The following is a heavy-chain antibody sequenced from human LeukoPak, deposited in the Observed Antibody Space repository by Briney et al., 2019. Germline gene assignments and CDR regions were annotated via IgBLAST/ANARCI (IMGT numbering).Heavy chain of an antibody. CDR1: GFNFNDYG. D-gene: IGHD5-18*01. Sequence: GGSLRLSCAASGFNFNDYGVHWVRQAPGKGLEWAAIVWHDGNNKYYADSVRGRFTIPRDNSKNTLYLEMNSLRAEDTAVYYCARDGAYSYTYWGQGTLVIVSS. CDR3: ARDGAYSYTY. CDR2: VWHDGNNK. V-gene: IGHV3-33*01. J-gene: IGHJ4*02.